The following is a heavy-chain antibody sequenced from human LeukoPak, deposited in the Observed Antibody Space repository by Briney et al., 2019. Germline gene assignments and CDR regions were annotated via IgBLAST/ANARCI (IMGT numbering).Heavy chain of an antibody. J-gene: IGHJ4*02. CDR3: ARDSGSYYFDY. CDR2: ISSNGGDT. V-gene: IGHV3-64*01. CDR1: GFTFSNYA. Sequence: PGGSLRLSCAASGFTFSNYAMHWVRQAPGKGLEYVSAISSNGGDTYYANSVKGRFTISRDNSKNTLFLQMGSLRAEDTAVYYCARDSGSYYFDYWGQGTLVTVSS. D-gene: IGHD1-26*01.